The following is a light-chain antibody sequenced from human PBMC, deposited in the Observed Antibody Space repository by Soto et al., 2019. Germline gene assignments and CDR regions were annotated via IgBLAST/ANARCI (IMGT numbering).Light chain of an antibody. J-gene: IGLJ2*01. Sequence: QSALTQPPSASGYPGQSVTISCTGTSSDVGGYKYVSWYQQHPGKAPKLIIYEVSNRPSGVPDRFSGSKSGNTASLTVSGLQTEDEADYYCSSYAGSNNFVVFGGGTKLTVL. V-gene: IGLV2-8*01. CDR2: EVS. CDR3: SSYAGSNNFVV. CDR1: SSDVGGYKY.